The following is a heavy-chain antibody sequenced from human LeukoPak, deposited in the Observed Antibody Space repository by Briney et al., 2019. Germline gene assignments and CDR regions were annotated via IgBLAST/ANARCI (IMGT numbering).Heavy chain of an antibody. CDR3: VRDPSGSGFAFDS. J-gene: IGHJ4*02. CDR2: IWFDGSNK. D-gene: IGHD1-1*01. Sequence: GGSLRLSCAASGFIFSNDAMHWVRQAPGKGLEWVAFIWFDGSNKHYADTVKGRFTISRDNSEDTLYLQMNSLRAEDTAVYYCVRDPSGSGFAFDSWGQGALVTVSS. V-gene: IGHV3-33*01. CDR1: GFIFSNDA.